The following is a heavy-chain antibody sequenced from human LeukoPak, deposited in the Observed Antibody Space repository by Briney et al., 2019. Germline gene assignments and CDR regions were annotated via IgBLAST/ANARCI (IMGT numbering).Heavy chain of an antibody. J-gene: IGHJ4*02. CDR1: GGSIRSYY. V-gene: IGHV4-59*01. CDR2: IYYSGST. Sequence: SETLSLTCTVSGGSIRSYYWSWIRQSPGKGLEWIGYIYYSGSTNYNPSLKSRVTISVDTSKNQFSLKLNSVTTADSAVYYCARDPSDLGGSGSNNYFDCWGQGTLVTVSS. CDR3: ARDPSDLGGSGSNNYFDC. D-gene: IGHD3-10*01.